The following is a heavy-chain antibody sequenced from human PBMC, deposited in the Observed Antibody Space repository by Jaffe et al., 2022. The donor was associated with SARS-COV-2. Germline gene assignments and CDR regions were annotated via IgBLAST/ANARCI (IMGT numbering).Heavy chain of an antibody. CDR2: ISGDGGST. D-gene: IGHD3-3*01. J-gene: IGHJ5*02. CDR3: AKDILSNYDFWSGALGFDP. CDR1: GFTFDDYA. V-gene: IGHV3-43*02. Sequence: EVQLVESGGGVVQPGGSLRLSCAASGFTFDDYAMHWVRQAPGKGLEWVSLISGDGGSTYYADSVKGRFTISRDNSKNSLYLQMNSLRTEDTALYYCAKDILSNYDFWSGALGFDPWGQGTLVTVSS.